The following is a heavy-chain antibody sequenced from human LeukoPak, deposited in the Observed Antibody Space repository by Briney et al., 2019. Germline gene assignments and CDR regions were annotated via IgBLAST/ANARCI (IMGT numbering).Heavy chain of an antibody. D-gene: IGHD4-23*01. CDR1: GFTFDDYA. CDR2: ISWNSGSI. V-gene: IGHV3-9*01. Sequence: GGSLRLSCAASGFTFDDYAMHWVRQAPGKGLEWVSGISWNSGSIGYADSVKGRFTISRDNAKNSLYLQMNSLRAEDTAVYYCARDYGGNYARELDYWGQGTLVTVSS. CDR3: ARDYGGNYARELDY. J-gene: IGHJ4*02.